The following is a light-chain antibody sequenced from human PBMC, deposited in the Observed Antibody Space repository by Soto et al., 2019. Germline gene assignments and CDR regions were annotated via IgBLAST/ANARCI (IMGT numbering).Light chain of an antibody. V-gene: IGKV1-5*01. J-gene: IGKJ1*01. CDR3: QQYNSYSGT. CDR2: DAS. CDR1: QSIGRW. Sequence: TPSPSTLSASVGDRVTITCRASQSIGRWLAWYQQKPGTAPKLLIYDASTLKSGVPSRFSGSGSGTEFTLTISSLQPDDFATYYCQQYNSYSGTFGQGTKVDIK.